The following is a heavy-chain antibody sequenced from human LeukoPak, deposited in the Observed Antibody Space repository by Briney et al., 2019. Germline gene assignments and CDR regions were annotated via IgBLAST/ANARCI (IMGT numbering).Heavy chain of an antibody. CDR2: MNPNSGNT. CDR3: ARGQKSSSWYWEYYYYYYGMDV. D-gene: IGHD6-13*01. V-gene: IGHV1-8*01. J-gene: IGHJ6*02. CDR1: GYTFTSYD. Sequence: ASVKVSCKASGYTFTSYDINWVRQATGQGLEWMGWMNPNSGNTGYAQKFQGRVTMTRNTSISTAYMELSSLRSEDTAVYYCARGQKSSSWYWEYYYYYYGMDVWGQGTTVTVSS.